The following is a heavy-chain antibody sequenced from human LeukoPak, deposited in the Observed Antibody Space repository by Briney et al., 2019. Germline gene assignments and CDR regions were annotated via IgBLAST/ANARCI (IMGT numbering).Heavy chain of an antibody. CDR2: ISSSGGAA. CDR1: GLTFSSYA. V-gene: IGHV3-23*01. Sequence: GGSLTLSCGVSGLTFSSYAVSWVRQAPGKGLEWVSAISSSGGAAYYADSVKGRFTISRDNSKNTLYLQMNSLRAEDTAVYNCARDYRGHPDWGQGTLVTVSS. J-gene: IGHJ4*02. D-gene: IGHD4-11*01. CDR3: ARDYRGHPD.